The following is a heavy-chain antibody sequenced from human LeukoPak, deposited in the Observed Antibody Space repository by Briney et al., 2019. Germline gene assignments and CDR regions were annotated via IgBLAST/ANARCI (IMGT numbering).Heavy chain of an antibody. V-gene: IGHV3-7*01. CDR3: ARERSDSSGYYFDY. Sequence: GGSLRLSCAASGFTFSSYWMSWVRQAPGKGLEWVANIKQDGSEEYYVDPVKGRFTISRDNAKNSLYLQMNSLRAEDTAVYYRARERSDSSGYYFDYWGQGTLVTVSS. D-gene: IGHD3-22*01. CDR2: IKQDGSEE. J-gene: IGHJ4*02. CDR1: GFTFSSYW.